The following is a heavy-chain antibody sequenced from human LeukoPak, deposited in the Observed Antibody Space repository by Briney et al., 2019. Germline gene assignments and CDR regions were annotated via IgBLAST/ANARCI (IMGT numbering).Heavy chain of an antibody. D-gene: IGHD3-10*01. CDR2: IYSGGST. J-gene: IGHJ6*02. CDR3: ASLKRGGMDV. CDR1: GFTVSSNY. Sequence: GGSLRLSCAASGFTVSSNYMSWVRQAPGKRLECVSVIYSGGSTYYADSVKGRFTISRDNSKNTLYLQMNSLRAEDTAVFYCASLKRGGMDVWGQGTTVNVSS. V-gene: IGHV3-66*01.